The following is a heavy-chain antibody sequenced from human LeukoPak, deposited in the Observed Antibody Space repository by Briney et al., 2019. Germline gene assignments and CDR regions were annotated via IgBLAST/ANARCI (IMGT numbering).Heavy chain of an antibody. Sequence: GGSLRLSCAASGFTFGSYAMNWVREAPGKGVEWVSYISAGGRTTFYADSVTGRFTISRDNAKNSLYLQMSSLRVEDTAVYYCASWAGNTQSDSWSGPFDYWGQGSLVTVSS. CDR2: ISAGGRTT. CDR3: ASWAGNTQSDSWSGPFDY. D-gene: IGHD3-3*01. V-gene: IGHV3-48*04. CDR1: GFTFGSYA. J-gene: IGHJ4*02.